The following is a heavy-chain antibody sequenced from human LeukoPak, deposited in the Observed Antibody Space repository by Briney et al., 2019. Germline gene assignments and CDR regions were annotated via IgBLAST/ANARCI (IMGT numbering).Heavy chain of an antibody. V-gene: IGHV1-8*01. J-gene: IGHJ6*03. CDR3: ARVYGGNYYYYYYYYMDV. CDR1: GYTFTSYD. Sequence: ASVKVSCKASGYTFTSYDINWVRQATGQGLEWMGWMNPNSGNTGYAQKFQGRVTMTRNTSISTAYMELSSLRSEDTAVYYCARVYGGNYYYYYYYYMDVWGKGTTVTVSS. D-gene: IGHD4-23*01. CDR2: MNPNSGNT.